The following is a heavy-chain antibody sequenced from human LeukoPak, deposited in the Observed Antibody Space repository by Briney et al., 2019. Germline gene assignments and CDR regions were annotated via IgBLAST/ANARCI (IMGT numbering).Heavy chain of an antibody. V-gene: IGHV3-23*01. CDR1: GFTFRSYV. CDR2: ITTSGGST. D-gene: IGHD3-22*01. Sequence: GGSLRLSCAASGFTFRSYVMSWVRQSPGKGLQWVSSITTSGGSTYYADSVKGRLTISRDNSENPLYLQMNSLRAEDTAIYYCAKEYYDTTGYFYALDYWGQGTLVTVSS. J-gene: IGHJ4*02. CDR3: AKEYYDTTGYFYALDY.